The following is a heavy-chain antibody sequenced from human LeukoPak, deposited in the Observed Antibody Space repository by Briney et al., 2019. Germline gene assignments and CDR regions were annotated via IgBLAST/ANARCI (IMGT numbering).Heavy chain of an antibody. CDR3: ARALSNRLKYYDFWSGYYTPGDYYYYYMDV. J-gene: IGHJ6*03. CDR1: GGSFSGYY. V-gene: IGHV4-34*01. CDR2: INHSGST. Sequence: SETLSLTCAVYGGSFSGYYWSWIRHPPGQGLEWIGEINHSGSTNYNPSLKSRVTISVDTSKNQFSLKLSSVTAEDTAAYYCARALSNRLKYYDFWSGYYTPGDYYYYYMDVRGKGTTVTVSS. D-gene: IGHD3-3*01.